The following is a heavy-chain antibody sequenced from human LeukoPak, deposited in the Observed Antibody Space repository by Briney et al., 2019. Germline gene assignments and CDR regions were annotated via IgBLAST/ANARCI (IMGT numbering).Heavy chain of an antibody. CDR1: GFTFSDYY. Sequence: GGSLRLSCAASGFTFSDYYMSWIRQAPGKGLEWVSYISSSSSYIYYADSVKGRFTISRDNAKNSLYLQMNSLRAEDTAVYYCARGTRGTWRNWFDPWGQGTLVTVSS. V-gene: IGHV3-11*06. CDR3: ARGTRGTWRNWFDP. D-gene: IGHD1/OR15-1a*01. CDR2: ISSSSSYI. J-gene: IGHJ5*02.